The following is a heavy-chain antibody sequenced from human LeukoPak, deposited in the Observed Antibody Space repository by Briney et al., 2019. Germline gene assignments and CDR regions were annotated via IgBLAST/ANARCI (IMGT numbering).Heavy chain of an antibody. CDR2: INPNSGGT. J-gene: IGHJ4*02. CDR1: GYTFTGYY. V-gene: IGHV1-2*06. Sequence: GASVKVSCKASGYTFTGYYMHWVRQAPGQGLEWMGRINPNSGGTNYAQKSQGRVTMTRDTSISTAYMEMSRLRSDDTAVYYCAREPFTIFGVVIPKGGFADYWGQGTLVTVSS. D-gene: IGHD3-3*01. CDR3: AREPFTIFGVVIPKGGFADY.